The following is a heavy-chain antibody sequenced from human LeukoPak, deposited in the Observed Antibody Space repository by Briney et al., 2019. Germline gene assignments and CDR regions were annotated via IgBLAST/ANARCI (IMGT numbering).Heavy chain of an antibody. CDR1: GGSFSGYY. Sequence: SETLSLTCAVYGGSFSGYYWSWVPQPPGKGLEWIGEINHSGSTNYNPSLKSRVTISVDPSTHQSSLKLSSVTAADTAVSYCARSNYGGSPLGYWGQGTLVTVSS. D-gene: IGHD4-23*01. CDR2: INHSGST. V-gene: IGHV4-34*01. CDR3: ARSNYGGSPLGY. J-gene: IGHJ4*02.